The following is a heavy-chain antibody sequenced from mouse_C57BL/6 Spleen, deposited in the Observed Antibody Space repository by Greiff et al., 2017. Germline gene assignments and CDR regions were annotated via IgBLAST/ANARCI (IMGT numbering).Heavy chain of an antibody. CDR1: GYAFSSYW. CDR3: ARRDYGSSDWYCDV. CDR2: IYPGDGDT. J-gene: IGHJ1*03. V-gene: IGHV1-80*01. Sequence: VQLQQSGAELVKPGASVKISCKASGYAFSSYWMNWVKQRPGKGLEWIGQIYPGDGDTNYNGKFKGKATLTADKSSSTAYMQLSSLTSEDSAVYFCARRDYGSSDWYCDVWGTGTTVTVSS. D-gene: IGHD1-1*01.